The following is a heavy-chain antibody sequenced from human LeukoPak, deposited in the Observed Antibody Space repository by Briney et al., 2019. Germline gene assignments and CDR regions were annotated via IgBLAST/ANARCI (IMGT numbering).Heavy chain of an antibody. CDR2: INHSGGT. Sequence: SETLSLTCAVYGGSFSGYYWSWIRQPPGKGLEWIGEINHSGGTNYNPSLKSRVTISVDTSKNQFSLKLSSVTAADTAVYYCARSRYYYDSSGYSKSFDYWGQGTLVTVSS. D-gene: IGHD3-22*01. V-gene: IGHV4-34*01. CDR3: ARSRYYYDSSGYSKSFDY. CDR1: GGSFSGYY. J-gene: IGHJ4*02.